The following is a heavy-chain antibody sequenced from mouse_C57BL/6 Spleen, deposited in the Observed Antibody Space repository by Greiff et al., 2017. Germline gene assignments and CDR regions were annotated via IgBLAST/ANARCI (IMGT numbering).Heavy chain of an antibody. CDR3: ARVSTVVARDYFDY. V-gene: IGHV1-18*01. J-gene: IGHJ2*01. D-gene: IGHD1-1*01. CDR2: INPNNGGT. CDR1: GYTFTDYN. Sequence: EVQRVESGPELVKPGASVKIPCKASGYTFTDYNMDWVKQSHGKSLEWIGDINPNNGGTIYNQKFKGKATLTVDKSSSTAYMELRSLTSEDTAVYYCARVSTVVARDYFDYWGQGTTLTVSS.